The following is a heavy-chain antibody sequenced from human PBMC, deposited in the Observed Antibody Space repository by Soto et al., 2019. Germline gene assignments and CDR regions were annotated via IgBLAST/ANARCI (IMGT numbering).Heavy chain of an antibody. CDR2: IYYSGST. Sequence: SETLSLTCTVSGGSISSGGYYWSWIRQHPGKGLEWIGYIYYSGSTNYNPSLKSRVTISVDTSKNQFSLKLSSVTAADTAGYYCARAPPRKDSAFPGIAAAGIDYFDYWGQGTLVTVSS. V-gene: IGHV4-61*08. CDR3: ARAPPRKDSAFPGIAAAGIDYFDY. J-gene: IGHJ4*02. D-gene: IGHD6-13*01. CDR1: GGSISSGGYY.